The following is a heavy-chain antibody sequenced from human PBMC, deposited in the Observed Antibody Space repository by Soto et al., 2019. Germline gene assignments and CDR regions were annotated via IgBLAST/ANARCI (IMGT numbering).Heavy chain of an antibody. J-gene: IGHJ6*02. CDR3: ARDLRFDFWSGYYTDYYYGMDV. V-gene: IGHV3-33*01. D-gene: IGHD3-3*01. CDR2: IWYDGSNK. Sequence: QVQLVESGGGVVQPGRSLRLSCAASGFTFSSYGMHWVHQAPGKGLEWVAVIWYDGSNKYYADSVKGRFTISRDNSKNTLYLQMNSLRAEDTAVYYCARDLRFDFWSGYYTDYYYGMDVWGQGTTVTVSS. CDR1: GFTFSSYG.